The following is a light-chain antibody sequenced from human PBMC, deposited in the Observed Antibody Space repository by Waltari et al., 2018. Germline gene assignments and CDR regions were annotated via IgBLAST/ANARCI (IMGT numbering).Light chain of an antibody. CDR3: QKHDRLPAK. J-gene: IGKJ1*01. CDR2: AAS. CDR1: QSISKY. Sequence: ELVLTQSPGTLSLSPGERATSSCSASQSISKYLAWYQQRPGQAPRLLIYAASTRATGVPDRFSGSGFGTEFSLTISRLEPEDVAVYYCQKHDRLPAKFGQGSKVEIK. V-gene: IGKV3-20*01.